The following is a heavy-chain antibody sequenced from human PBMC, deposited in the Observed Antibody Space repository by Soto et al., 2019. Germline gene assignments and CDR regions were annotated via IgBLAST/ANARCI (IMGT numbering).Heavy chain of an antibody. V-gene: IGHV1-18*04. D-gene: IGHD6-13*01. Sequence: QVQLVQSGGEVKKPGASVNISCKATGYTFISYSITWVRQAPGQGLEWMGWISTYNGNTKYAQSLQGRVTLTRDTSTNTAFMEIRGLRSNDTAIYYCAREGAHSTGWYDYFDQWGQGTLVPVSS. CDR3: AREGAHSTGWYDYFDQ. CDR1: GYTFISYS. CDR2: ISTYNGNT. J-gene: IGHJ4*02.